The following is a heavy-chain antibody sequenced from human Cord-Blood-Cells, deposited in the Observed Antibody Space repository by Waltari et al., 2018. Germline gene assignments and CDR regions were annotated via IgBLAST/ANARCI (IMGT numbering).Heavy chain of an antibody. V-gene: IGHV4-34*01. Sequence: QVQLQQWGAGLLKPSETLSLTCAVYGGSFSGYYWSWLRQPPGQGLEWIGEINHSGSTNYNPSLKSRVTISVDTSKNQFSLKLSSVTAADTAVYYCARRTNDCSSTSCYSRSGFDPWGQGTLVTVSS. CDR2: INHSGST. J-gene: IGHJ5*02. CDR3: ARRTNDCSSTSCYSRSGFDP. CDR1: GGSFSGYY. D-gene: IGHD2-2*01.